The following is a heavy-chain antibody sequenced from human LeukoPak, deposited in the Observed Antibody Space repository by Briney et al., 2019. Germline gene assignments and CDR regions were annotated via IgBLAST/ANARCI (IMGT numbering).Heavy chain of an antibody. V-gene: IGHV4-39*07. Sequence: SETLSLTCTVSGGSISSRTYYWGWIRQPPGKGLEWIGSIYYSGSTYYNPSLKSRVTISLDTSKNQFSLQLSSVTAADTAVYYCARSYYDILTGYYDYWGQGTLVTVSS. CDR1: GGSISSRTYY. J-gene: IGHJ4*02. D-gene: IGHD3-9*01. CDR3: ARSYYDILTGYYDY. CDR2: IYYSGST.